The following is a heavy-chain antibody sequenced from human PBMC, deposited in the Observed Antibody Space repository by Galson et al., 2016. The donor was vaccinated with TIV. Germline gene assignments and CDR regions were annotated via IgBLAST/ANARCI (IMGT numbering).Heavy chain of an antibody. CDR3: ARQITFGGVIVIGNGVDV. Sequence: PALVKPTQTLTLTCSFSGFSLRTSGMCVSWIRQPPGKALEWLARIDWDGDKYYNASLKTRVSISKDTSKNQVVLTMTNMDQVDTGTYYCARQITFGGVIVIGNGVDVWGQGTTVTVSS. CDR2: IDWDGDK. CDR1: GFSLRTSGMC. J-gene: IGHJ6*02. V-gene: IGHV2-70*11. D-gene: IGHD3-16*02.